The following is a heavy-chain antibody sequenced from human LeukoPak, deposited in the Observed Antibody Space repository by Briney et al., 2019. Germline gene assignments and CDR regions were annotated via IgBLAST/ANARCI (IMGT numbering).Heavy chain of an antibody. CDR3: AKENVGLRYFDWLLYPPFDY. CDR2: ISGSGGST. V-gene: IGHV3-23*01. CDR1: GFTFSSYS. J-gene: IGHJ4*02. Sequence: PGGSLRLSCAASGFTFSSYSMNWVRQAPGKGLEWVSAISGSGGSTYYADSVKGRFTISRDNSKNTLYLQMNSLRAEDTAVYYCAKENVGLRYFDWLLYPPFDYWGQGTLVTVSS. D-gene: IGHD3-9*01.